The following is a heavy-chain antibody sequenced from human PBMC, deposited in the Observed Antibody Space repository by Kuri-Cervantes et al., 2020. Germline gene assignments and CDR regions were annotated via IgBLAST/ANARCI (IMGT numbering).Heavy chain of an antibody. CDR3: ARVSHYYGDTFEI. CDR1: GFTFSSYG. V-gene: IGHV3-30*02. D-gene: IGHD3-10*01. J-gene: IGHJ3*02. CDR2: IRYDGSNK. Sequence: GESLKISCAASGFTFSSYGMHWVRQAPGKGLEWVAFIRYDGSNKYYADSVKGRFTISRDNSKNTLYLQMNSLKTEDTAVYYCARVSHYYGDTFEIWGQGTMVTVSS.